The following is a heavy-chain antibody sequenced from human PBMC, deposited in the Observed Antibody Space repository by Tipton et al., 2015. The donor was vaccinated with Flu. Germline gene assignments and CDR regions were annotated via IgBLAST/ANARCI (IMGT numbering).Heavy chain of an antibody. CDR1: GGSISTYY. CDR3: AREGDDYSRGWYAS. Sequence: TLSLTCSVSGGSISTYYWSWIRQPAGKGLEWVGHFYNNGSTRYNPSLKNRCTMSADTSRSQFSLKVTSVTAADTAAYFCAREGDDYSRGWYASWGQGILVTV. CDR2: FYNNGST. V-gene: IGHV4-4*07. D-gene: IGHD6-19*01. J-gene: IGHJ5*02.